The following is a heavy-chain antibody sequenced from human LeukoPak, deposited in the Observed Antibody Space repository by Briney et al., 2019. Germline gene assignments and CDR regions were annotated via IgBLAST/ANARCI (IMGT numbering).Heavy chain of an antibody. CDR1: GFTFSSYS. V-gene: IGHV3-48*04. CDR2: ISSSSSTI. Sequence: GGSLRLSCAASGFTFSSYSMNWVRQAPGKGLEWVSYISSSSSTIYYADSVKGRFTISRDNAKNSLYLQMNSLRAEDTAVYYCARDGLSDYWGQGTLVTVSS. CDR3: ARDGLSDY. J-gene: IGHJ4*02.